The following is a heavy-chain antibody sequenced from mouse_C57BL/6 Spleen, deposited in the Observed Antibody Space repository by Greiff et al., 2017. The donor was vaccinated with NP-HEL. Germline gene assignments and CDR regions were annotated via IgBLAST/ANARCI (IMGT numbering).Heavy chain of an antibody. V-gene: IGHV5-4*01. CDR1: GFTFSSYA. CDR2: ISDGGSYT. Sequence: EVNVVESGGGLVKPGGSLKLSCAASGFTFSSYAMSWVRQTPEKRLEWVATISDGGSYTYYPDNVKGRFTISRDNAKNNLYLQMSHLKSEDTAMYYCARDPGWDYWGQGTTLPVSS. CDR3: ARDPGWDY. J-gene: IGHJ2*01.